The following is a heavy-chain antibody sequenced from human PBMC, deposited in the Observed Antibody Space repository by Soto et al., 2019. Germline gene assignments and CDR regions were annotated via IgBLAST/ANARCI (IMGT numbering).Heavy chain of an antibody. D-gene: IGHD2-15*01. J-gene: IGHJ6*02. CDR2: IKTNTEGGTT. CDR3: TTGSVEGV. CDR1: GLTISNAW. Sequence: EVQLVESGGGFIYPGGSLRLSCAASGLTISNAWMNWVRQAPGKGLEWDGRIKTNTEGGTTDYAAAVKGRFTVSRDDSQNTLYMAMISLKTEDTAVYYCTTGSVEGVWGQGTTVTVSS. V-gene: IGHV3-15*07.